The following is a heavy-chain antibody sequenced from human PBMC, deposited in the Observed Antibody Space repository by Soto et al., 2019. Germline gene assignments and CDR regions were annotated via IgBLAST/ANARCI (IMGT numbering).Heavy chain of an antibody. D-gene: IGHD3-16*02. CDR3: ARLERGPYVWGSYRYLYYYYYGMDV. CDR2: MNPNSGNT. Sequence: ASVKVSCKASGYTFTIYDINWVLQATLQGLEWMGWMNPNSGNTGYAQKFQGRVTMTRNTSISTAYMELSSLRSEDTAVYYCARLERGPYVWGSYRYLYYYYYGMDVWGQGTTVTVSS. V-gene: IGHV1-8*01. CDR1: GYTFTIYD. J-gene: IGHJ6*02.